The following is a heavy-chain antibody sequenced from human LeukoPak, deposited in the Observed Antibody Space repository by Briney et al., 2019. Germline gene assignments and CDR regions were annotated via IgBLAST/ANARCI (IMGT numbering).Heavy chain of an antibody. D-gene: IGHD3-22*01. V-gene: IGHV4-39*02. CDR3: AKRDDSGGNLVDL. CDR2: IYYSGST. Sequence: SETLSLTCTVSGGSIRSGSHYWAWIRQPPGKGLEWIGSIYYSGSTYYNPSLENRVTISINTSNNHFSLKLSSLSAADTSVYYCAKRDDSGGNLVDLWGQGTLVTVS. J-gene: IGHJ4*02. CDR1: GGSIRSGSHY.